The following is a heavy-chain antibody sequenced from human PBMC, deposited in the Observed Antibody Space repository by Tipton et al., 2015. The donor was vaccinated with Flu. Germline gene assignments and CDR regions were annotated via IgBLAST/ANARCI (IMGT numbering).Heavy chain of an antibody. J-gene: IGHJ6*03. Sequence: SLRLSCAASGFTVSSNYMSWVRQAPGKGLEWVSVIYSGGSTYYADSVKGRFTISRDNAKNSLYLQMNSLRAEDTAVYYCAREGSTSSDYYYMDVWGKGTTVTVSS. CDR3: AREGSTSSDYYYMDV. D-gene: IGHD2-2*01. V-gene: IGHV3-66*01. CDR1: GFTVSSNY. CDR2: IYSGGST.